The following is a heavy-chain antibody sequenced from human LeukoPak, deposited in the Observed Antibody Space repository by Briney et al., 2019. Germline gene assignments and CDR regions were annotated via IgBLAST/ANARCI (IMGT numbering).Heavy chain of an antibody. CDR1: GFTFSSYA. D-gene: IGHD6-19*01. Sequence: PGRSLRLSCAASGFTFSSYAMHWVRQAPGKGLEWVAVISYDGSKKYYADSVKGRFTISRDNAKNSLYLQMNSLRAEDTAVYYCARDQGLLVVAGRFGYWGQGTLVTVSS. J-gene: IGHJ4*02. CDR2: ISYDGSKK. CDR3: ARDQGLLVVAGRFGY. V-gene: IGHV3-30-3*01.